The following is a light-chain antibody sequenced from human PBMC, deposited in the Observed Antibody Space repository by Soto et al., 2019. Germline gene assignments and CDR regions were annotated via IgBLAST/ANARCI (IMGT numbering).Light chain of an antibody. Sequence: EIVLTQSPGTLSLSPGDRATLSCRASQSVSSHFLALYQQKPGQAPRLLIHGTSSRATGIPDRFSGSGSGTDFTLTISSLEPEDFAVYYCQHFGSSLRTFGQGTKVDI. J-gene: IGKJ1*01. CDR1: QSVSSHF. CDR3: QHFGSSLRT. CDR2: GTS. V-gene: IGKV3-20*01.